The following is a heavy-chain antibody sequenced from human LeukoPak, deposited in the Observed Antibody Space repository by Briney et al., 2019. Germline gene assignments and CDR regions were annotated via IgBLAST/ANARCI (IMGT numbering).Heavy chain of an antibody. V-gene: IGHV4-59*12. CDR1: GGSISHYY. CDR3: ARDLQWLFGAFDI. Sequence: PSETLSLTCTVSGGSISHYYWNWIRQPPGKGLEWIGYIYYSGSIHYNPSLKSRVTISVDTSKNQFSLNLSSVTAADTAVYYCARDLQWLFGAFDIWGQGTMVTVSS. CDR2: IYYSGSI. D-gene: IGHD6-19*01. J-gene: IGHJ3*02.